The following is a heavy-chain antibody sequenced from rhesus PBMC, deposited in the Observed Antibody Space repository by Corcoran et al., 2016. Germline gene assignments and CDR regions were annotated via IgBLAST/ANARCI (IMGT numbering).Heavy chain of an antibody. CDR3: ASHTRGDFDY. CDR1: GGSISSSY. J-gene: IGHJ4*01. Sequence: QLQLQESGPGLVKPSETVSVTCAVSGGSISSSYWSWIRQAPGKGLAWIGYIYGSGSSTKYTPSLKRRVTLSVDTSKHQRSVTLSSATAAATAVYYCASHTRGDFDYWGQAVLVTVSS. CDR2: IYGSGSST. V-gene: IGHV4-169*02. D-gene: IGHD1-44*01.